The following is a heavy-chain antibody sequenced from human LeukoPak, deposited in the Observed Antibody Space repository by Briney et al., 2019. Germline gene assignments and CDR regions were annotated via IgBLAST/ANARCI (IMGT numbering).Heavy chain of an antibody. V-gene: IGHV3-21*01. J-gene: IGHJ6*03. Sequence: PGGFLRLSCAASGFTFSSYSMNWVRQAPGKGLEWVSSISSSSSYIYYADSVKGRFTISRDNAKNSLYLQMNSLRAEDTAVYYCARDIAARLAGPYYYYMDVWGKGTTVTVSS. CDR1: GFTFSSYS. CDR3: ARDIAARLAGPYYYYMDV. CDR2: ISSSSSYI. D-gene: IGHD6-6*01.